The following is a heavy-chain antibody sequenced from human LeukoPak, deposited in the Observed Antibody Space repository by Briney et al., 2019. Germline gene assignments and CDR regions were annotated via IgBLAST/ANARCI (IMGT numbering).Heavy chain of an antibody. D-gene: IGHD3-22*01. Sequence: PSETLSLTCTVSGGSISSYYWSWIRQPPGKGLEWIGSIYYSGSTYYNPSLKSRVTISVDTSKNQFSLKLSSVTAADTAVYYCARHDHYYDSSGPRNDAFDIWGQGTMVTVSS. J-gene: IGHJ3*02. CDR3: ARHDHYYDSSGPRNDAFDI. CDR1: GGSISSYY. CDR2: IYYSGST. V-gene: IGHV4-59*05.